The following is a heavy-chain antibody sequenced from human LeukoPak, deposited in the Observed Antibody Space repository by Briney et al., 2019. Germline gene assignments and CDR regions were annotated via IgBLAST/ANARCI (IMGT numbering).Heavy chain of an antibody. V-gene: IGHV3-21*01. D-gene: IGHD6-19*01. J-gene: IGHJ4*02. CDR3: AREVVAGFK. CDR1: GFTFSSYS. Sequence: WGSLTLSCAASGFTFSSYSMNWLRQAPGKGLEWVSSISNSSSNIYYADSVKGRFTISRDNANNSLYLQMNSLRAEDKGVYYCAREVVAGFKWGQGTLVTVSS. CDR2: ISNSSSNI.